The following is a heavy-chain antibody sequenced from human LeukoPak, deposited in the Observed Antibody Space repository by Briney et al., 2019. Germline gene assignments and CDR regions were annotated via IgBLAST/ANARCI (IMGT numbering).Heavy chain of an antibody. CDR2: IYYSGST. V-gene: IGHV4-39*01. J-gene: IGHJ5*02. D-gene: IGHD3-10*01. CDR3: ARHLPGLWPSTWGQFDP. Sequence: SETLSLTCTVSGGSISSSSCYWGWIRQPPGKGLEWIGSIYYSGSTYYNPSLKSRVTISVDTSKNQFSLKLSSVTAADTAVYYCARHLPGLWPSTWGQFDPWGQGTLVTVSS. CDR1: GGSISSSSCY.